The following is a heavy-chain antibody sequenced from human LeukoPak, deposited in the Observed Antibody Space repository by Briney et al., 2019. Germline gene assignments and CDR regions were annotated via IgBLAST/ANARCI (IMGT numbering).Heavy chain of an antibody. CDR2: MNPNSGNT. D-gene: IGHD6-13*01. V-gene: IGHV1-8*01. CDR3: ARRVAAAGKGNWFDP. CDR1: GYTFASYG. J-gene: IGHJ5*02. Sequence: ASVRVSCKASGYTFASYGVSWLRQAPGQGLEWMGWMNPNSGNTGYAQKFQDRVTMTRNTSISTAYMELSSLRSEDTAVYYCARRVAAAGKGNWFDPWGQGTLVTVSS.